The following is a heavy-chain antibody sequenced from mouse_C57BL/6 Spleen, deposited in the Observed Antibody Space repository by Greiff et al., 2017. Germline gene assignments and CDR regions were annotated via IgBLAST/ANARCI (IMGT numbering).Heavy chain of an antibody. V-gene: IGHV5-4*03. CDR3: ARANDGYYIAY. CDR1: GFTFSSYA. D-gene: IGHD2-3*01. Sequence: EVKLVESGGGLVKPGGSLKLSCAASGFTFSSYAMSWFRQTPEKRLEWVATISDGGSYTYYPDNVKGRFTISRDNAKNNLYLQMSHLKSEDTAMYYCARANDGYYIAYWGQGTLVTVSA. CDR2: ISDGGSYT. J-gene: IGHJ3*01.